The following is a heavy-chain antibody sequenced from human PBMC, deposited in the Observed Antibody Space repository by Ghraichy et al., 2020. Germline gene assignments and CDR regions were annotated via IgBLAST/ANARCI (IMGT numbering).Heavy chain of an antibody. J-gene: IGHJ4*02. CDR3: TREYSSSPAD. Sequence: SETLSLTCTVSGGSISSGSHHWGWMRQPPGKGLEWIGSIYYSGTTYYNPSLRSRVTISVDTSRNEFSMRLSSLTAADTAVYHCTREYSSSPADWGQGTLVTVSS. V-gene: IGHV4-39*02. CDR2: IYYSGTT. D-gene: IGHD6-6*01. CDR1: GGSISSGSHH.